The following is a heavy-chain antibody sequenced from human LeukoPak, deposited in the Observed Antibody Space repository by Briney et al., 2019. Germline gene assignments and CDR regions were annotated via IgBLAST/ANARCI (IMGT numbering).Heavy chain of an antibody. CDR1: GFSFSVYW. J-gene: IGHJ4*02. V-gene: IGHV3-74*01. D-gene: IGHD1-26*01. CDR3: AKFFFGPRWGATEPIYYFDY. CDR2: IKTDGSIT. Sequence: PGGSLRLSCAASGFSFSVYWMHWVRQAPGKGPVWVSRIKTDGSITDYADFVKGRFTISRDNAKNTLYLQMNSLRAEDTAVYYCAKFFFGPRWGATEPIYYFDYWGQGTLVTVSS.